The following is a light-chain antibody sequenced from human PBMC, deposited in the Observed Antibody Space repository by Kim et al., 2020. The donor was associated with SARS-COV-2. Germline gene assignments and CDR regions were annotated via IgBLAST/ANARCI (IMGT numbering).Light chain of an antibody. J-gene: IGKJ4*01. Sequence: ETVLTQSPGTLSLSPGERATLSCRASQAVYNNYLAWYQQKPGQSPRLLIYGASTRATGIPDRFSGSGSGTYFSLTISRLESEDFAVYYCQQDGSSPLTFGGGTKVDIK. CDR2: GAS. V-gene: IGKV3-20*01. CDR3: QQDGSSPLT. CDR1: QAVYNNY.